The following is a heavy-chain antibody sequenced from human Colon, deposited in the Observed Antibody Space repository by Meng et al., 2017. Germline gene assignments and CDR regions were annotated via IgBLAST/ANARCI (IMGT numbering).Heavy chain of an antibody. CDR1: GFNFKNSA. CDR2: ISYDGYHK. CDR3: ARSVTTDVTDFDY. J-gene: IGHJ4*02. V-gene: IGHV3-30*04. Sequence: QVQLVESGGGVVQPGRSLRLSCEASGFNFKNSAVHWVRQAPGKGLELVAVISYDGYHKYYADSVKGRFTISRDNSNNTLFLHMSSLRGEDTAKYFCARSVTTDVTDFDYWGQGTLVTVSS. D-gene: IGHD3-3*01.